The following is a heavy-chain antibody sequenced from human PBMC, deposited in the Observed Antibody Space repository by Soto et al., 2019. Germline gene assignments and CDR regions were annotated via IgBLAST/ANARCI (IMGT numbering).Heavy chain of an antibody. CDR2: ISAYNGNT. J-gene: IGHJ3*02. Sequence: VASVKVSCKASGYTFTSYGISWVRQAPGQGLEWMGWISAYNGNTNYAQKLQGRVTMTTDTSTSTAYMELRSLRSDDTAVYYCARGFYDSSGYYFERMGNDAFDIWGQGTMVTVSS. CDR1: GYTFTSYG. D-gene: IGHD3-22*01. CDR3: ARGFYDSSGYYFERMGNDAFDI. V-gene: IGHV1-18*01.